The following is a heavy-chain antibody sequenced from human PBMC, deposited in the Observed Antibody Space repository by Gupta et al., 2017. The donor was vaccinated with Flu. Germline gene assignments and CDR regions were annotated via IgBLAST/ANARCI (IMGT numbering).Heavy chain of an antibody. CDR2: IYYSGFT. V-gene: IGHV4-31*03. CDR1: GGSINSGGYY. J-gene: IGHJ6*02. D-gene: IGHD3-16*01. CDR3: ARAEGVSYYGLDV. Sequence: QVQLQESGPGLVRASQTLSLTCTVSGGSINSGGYYWRWVRQRPGKGLEWIGYIYYSGFTYYNPSLRSRLTISLDKSKNQFSLKLSPVTAADTAVYYCARAEGVSYYGLDVWGQGTTVTVSS.